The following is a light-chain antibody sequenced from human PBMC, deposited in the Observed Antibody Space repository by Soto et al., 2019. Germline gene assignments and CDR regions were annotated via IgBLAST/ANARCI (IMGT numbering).Light chain of an antibody. CDR1: SSNIGSNP. Sequence: QLVLTQPPSASGTPGQRVTISCSGSSSNIGSNPVYWYQQLPGTAPKLLIYRNNQRPSGVPDRFSGSKSGTSASLAISGLRSEDEANYYCAAWDDSLSGVVFGGGTQLTVL. CDR3: AAWDDSLSGVV. J-gene: IGLJ2*01. V-gene: IGLV1-47*01. CDR2: RNN.